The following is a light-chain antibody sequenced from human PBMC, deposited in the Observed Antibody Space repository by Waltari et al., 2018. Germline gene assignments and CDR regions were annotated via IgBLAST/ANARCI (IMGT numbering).Light chain of an antibody. CDR2: WAS. V-gene: IGKV4-1*01. CDR3: QQYYSTPPT. Sequence: SVLARADSKNCLAWYQQKPGQSPKLLIHWASTRESGVPDRFSGSGSGTDFALTISTLQGEDVAVYYCQQYYSTPPTFGQGTKVEIK. CDR1: SVLARADSKNC. J-gene: IGKJ1*01.